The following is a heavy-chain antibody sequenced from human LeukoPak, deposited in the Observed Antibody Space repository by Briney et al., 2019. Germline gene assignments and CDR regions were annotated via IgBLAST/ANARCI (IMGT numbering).Heavy chain of an antibody. V-gene: IGHV1-46*02. J-gene: IGHJ4*02. Sequence: ASVKLSCKASGNSLNNYHMHWVRQAPGQGLEWLGIIRPGGDGPSYAQKFQGRVTMTRDMSTSTVYMELSSLTSDDTAVYYCGRDPTYRNYFDSWGQGTLVTVSS. CDR2: IRPGGDGP. CDR3: GRDPTYRNYFDS. D-gene: IGHD1-1*01. CDR1: GNSLNNYH.